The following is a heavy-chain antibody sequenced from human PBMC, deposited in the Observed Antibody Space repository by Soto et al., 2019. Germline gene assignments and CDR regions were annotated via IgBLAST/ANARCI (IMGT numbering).Heavy chain of an antibody. CDR2: ISYDGNIK. D-gene: IGHD6-13*01. CDR3: AKFWAPVTAAVDDS. V-gene: IGHV3-30*18. Sequence: QVQLVESGGGVVQPGRSLRLSCAASGFTFSNFGMHWVRQAPGKGLEWVASISYDGNIKYSADSVKGRFTISRDNSKNALYLQMNSLRIENTPVYYCAKFWAPVTAAVDDSWGQETLVTVSS. CDR1: GFTFSNFG. J-gene: IGHJ4*02.